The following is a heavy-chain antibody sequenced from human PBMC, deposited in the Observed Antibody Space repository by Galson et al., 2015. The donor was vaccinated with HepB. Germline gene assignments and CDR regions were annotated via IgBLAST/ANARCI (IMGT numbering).Heavy chain of an antibody. CDR3: ARVRLRAVANGGFGY. Sequence: SETLSLTCAVYGGSFSGYYWSWIRQPPGKGLEWIGEINHSGSTNYNPSLKSRVTISVDTSKNQFSLKLSSVTAADTAVYYCARVRLRAVANGGFGYWGQGTLVTVSS. J-gene: IGHJ4*02. D-gene: IGHD6-19*01. CDR2: INHSGST. CDR1: GGSFSGYY. V-gene: IGHV4-34*01.